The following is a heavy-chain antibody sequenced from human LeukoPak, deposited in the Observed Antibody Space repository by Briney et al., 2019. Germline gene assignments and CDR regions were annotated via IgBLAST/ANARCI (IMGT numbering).Heavy chain of an antibody. D-gene: IGHD6-19*01. J-gene: IGHJ4*02. CDR1: GFSFSGYA. V-gene: IGHV3-23*01. Sequence: KSTGSLRLSCTASGFSFSGYAMSWVRQAPGKGLEWVSTIISRGDTTYYADSVKGRFTISRDNSKNTLYLQMNSLRADDTAVYYCAKEFAAVSGTDDFDYWGQGTLVTVSS. CDR2: IISRGDTT. CDR3: AKEFAAVSGTDDFDY.